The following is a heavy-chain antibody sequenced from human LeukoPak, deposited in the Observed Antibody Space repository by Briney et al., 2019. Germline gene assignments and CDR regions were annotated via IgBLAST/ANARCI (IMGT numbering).Heavy chain of an antibody. CDR3: ARHVDGNCFDF. V-gene: IGHV3-23*01. CDR2: ISGSGRNT. CDR1: GFSFSNYG. J-gene: IGHJ4*02. D-gene: IGHD5-12*01. Sequence: GGSLRLSCAVSGFSFSNYGMSWVRQAPGKGLEWVSTISGSGRNTYYADAVMGRFTISRDNSKNTLYLQMNSLRAGDTAVYSCARHVDGNCFDFWGQGTLVTVSS.